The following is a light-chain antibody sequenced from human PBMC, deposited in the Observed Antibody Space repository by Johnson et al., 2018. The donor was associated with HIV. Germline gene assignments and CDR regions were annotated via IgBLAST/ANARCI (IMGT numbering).Light chain of an antibody. CDR1: SSNIGNHY. Sequence: QAVLTQPPSVSAAPGQKVTISCSGSSSNIGNHYVSWYQHLPGTAPKLLIYENDKRPSGIPDRFSGSKSGTSATLGITGLQTGDEADYYCGTWDTSLSAGVFGTGTMVTVL. V-gene: IGLV1-51*02. CDR3: GTWDTSLSAGV. CDR2: END. J-gene: IGLJ1*01.